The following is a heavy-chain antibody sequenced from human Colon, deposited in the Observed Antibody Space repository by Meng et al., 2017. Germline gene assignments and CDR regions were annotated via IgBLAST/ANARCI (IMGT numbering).Heavy chain of an antibody. CDR1: GYTFTDYY. CDR3: ARLVGNSWLPD. J-gene: IGHJ4*02. CDR2: INPTNGYT. D-gene: IGHD6-13*01. V-gene: IGHV1-2*06. Sequence: GQLVQSESEVKKPGASVKVSCKASGYTFTDYYIHWVRQAPGQGLEWMGRINPTNGYTHYAQKFQGRVTMTRDTSISTAYMELSGLRSDDTAVSYCARLVGNSWLPDWGQGTLVTVSS.